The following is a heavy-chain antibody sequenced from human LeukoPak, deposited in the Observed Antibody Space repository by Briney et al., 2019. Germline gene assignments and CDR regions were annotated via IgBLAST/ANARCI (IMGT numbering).Heavy chain of an antibody. CDR3: ARGGIQVSGIDEFDY. J-gene: IGHJ4*02. Sequence: GGSLRLSCAASGFTFIDYDMHWVRQVIGKGLEWVSAIGIRGDTHYSGSVKGRFTISRDNAESSLYLQMSSLSAEDTAVYYCARGGIQVSGIDEFDYWGQGTLVTVSS. CDR2: IGIRGDT. D-gene: IGHD6-19*01. V-gene: IGHV3-13*01. CDR1: GFTFIDYD.